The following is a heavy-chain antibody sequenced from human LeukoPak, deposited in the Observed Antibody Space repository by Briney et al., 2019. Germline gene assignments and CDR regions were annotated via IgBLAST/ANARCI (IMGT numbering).Heavy chain of an antibody. Sequence: KPSETLSLTCTVSGDSISDDYWSWIRQPPGKGLEWIGSIYHSESTYYNPSLKSRVTISVDTSKNQFSLKLSSVTAADTAVYYCARHLPDITMIVVVGFDPWGQGTLVTVSS. CDR1: GDSISDDY. CDR3: ARHLPDITMIVVVGFDP. J-gene: IGHJ5*02. V-gene: IGHV4-38-2*02. D-gene: IGHD3-22*01. CDR2: IYHSEST.